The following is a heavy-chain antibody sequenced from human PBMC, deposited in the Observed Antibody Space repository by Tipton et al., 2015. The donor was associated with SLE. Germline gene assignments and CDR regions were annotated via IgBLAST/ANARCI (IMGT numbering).Heavy chain of an antibody. CDR2: IYYSGST. CDR3: ARGSSGWYVY. V-gene: IGHV4-59*11. CDR1: GGSISSHY. J-gene: IGHJ4*02. D-gene: IGHD6-19*01. Sequence: TLSLTCTVSGGSISSHYWSWIRQPPGKGLEWIGYIYYSGSTYYNPSLKSRVTISVDTSKNQFSLKLSSVTAADTAVYYCARGSSGWYVYWGQGTLVTVSS.